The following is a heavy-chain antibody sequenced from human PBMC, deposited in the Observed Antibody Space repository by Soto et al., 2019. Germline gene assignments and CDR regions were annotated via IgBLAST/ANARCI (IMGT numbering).Heavy chain of an antibody. J-gene: IGHJ6*02. CDR1: GGTFSSYA. Sequence: ASGGTFSSYAISWVRQAPGQGLEWMGGIIPIFGTANYAQKFQGRVTITADKSTSTAYMELSSLRSEDTAVYYCARDRHYDFWSGYRHYCMDVCGQGTTVAVSS. V-gene: IGHV1-69*06. CDR3: ARDRHYDFWSGYRHYCMDV. CDR2: IIPIFGTA. D-gene: IGHD3-3*01.